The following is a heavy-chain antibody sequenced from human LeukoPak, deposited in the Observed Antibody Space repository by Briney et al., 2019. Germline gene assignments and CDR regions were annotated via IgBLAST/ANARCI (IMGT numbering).Heavy chain of an antibody. CDR1: GGSISSYY. J-gene: IGHJ6*02. V-gene: IGHV4-59*01. CDR3: ARRPHGMDV. Sequence: SETLSLTCTVSGGSISSYYWSWIRQPPGKGLEWIGYIYYSGRTNYNPSLKSRVTISVDTSKNQFSLKLSSVTAADTAVYYCARRPHGMDVWGQGTTVTVSS. CDR2: IYYSGRT.